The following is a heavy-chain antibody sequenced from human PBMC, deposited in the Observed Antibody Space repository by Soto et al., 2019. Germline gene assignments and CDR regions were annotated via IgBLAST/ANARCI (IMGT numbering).Heavy chain of an antibody. V-gene: IGHV1-18*01. J-gene: IGHJ4*02. CDR1: GYTFTSYG. CDR3: ARGRYGDY. D-gene: IGHD1-1*01. CDR2: ISVHNGNT. Sequence: QVHLVQSGAEVKKPGASVKVSCKGYGYTFTSYGITWVRQAPGQGLEWMGWISVHNGNTDYAQKLQGRVTVTRDTSTSKADMELSSLRSDDTAVYYCARGRYGDYWGQGALVTVSS.